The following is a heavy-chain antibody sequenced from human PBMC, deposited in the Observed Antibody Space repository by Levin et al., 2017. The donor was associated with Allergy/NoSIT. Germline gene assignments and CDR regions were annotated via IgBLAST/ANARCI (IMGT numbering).Heavy chain of an antibody. D-gene: IGHD5/OR15-5a*01. J-gene: IGHJ4*02. CDR3: AARVYDY. Sequence: GGSLRLSCAASGFTFSNYAMHWVRQAPGKGLEWVALISNGGNDGFYAGSVRGRFTISRDNSKKTLYLQMNNLRPDDTAVYYCAARVYDYWGQGTLVTVSS. V-gene: IGHV3-30*04. CDR2: ISNGGNDG. CDR1: GFTFSNYA.